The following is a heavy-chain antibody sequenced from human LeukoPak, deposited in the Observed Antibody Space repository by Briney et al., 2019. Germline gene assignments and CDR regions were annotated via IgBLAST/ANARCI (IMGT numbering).Heavy chain of an antibody. CDR1: GFTFSDYY. J-gene: IGHJ6*03. V-gene: IGHV3-11*04. D-gene: IGHD6-19*01. CDR2: ISSSGSTI. Sequence: GGSLRLSCAASGFTFSDYYMSWIRQAPGKGLEWVSYISSSGSTIYYADSVKGRFTISRDNAKNSLYLQMDSLRAEDTAVYYCARDFYSSGWYYYYYYMDVWGKGTTVTVSS. CDR3: ARDFYSSGWYYYYYYMDV.